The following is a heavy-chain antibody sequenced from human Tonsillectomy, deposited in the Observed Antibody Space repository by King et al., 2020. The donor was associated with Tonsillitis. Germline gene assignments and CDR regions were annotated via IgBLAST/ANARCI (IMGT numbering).Heavy chain of an antibody. CDR2: IRSKAYGGTT. CDR1: GFTFGDYA. D-gene: IGHD3-3*01. Sequence: VQLVESGGGLVQPGWSLRLSCTASGFTFGDYAMSWFRQAPGKGLEWVGFIRSKAYGGTTEYAASVKGRFTISRDDSKSIAYLQMNSLKTEDTAVYYCTREADNYDFWSGYYTHYGMDVWGQGTTVTVSS. J-gene: IGHJ6*02. CDR3: TREADNYDFWSGYYTHYGMDV. V-gene: IGHV3-49*03.